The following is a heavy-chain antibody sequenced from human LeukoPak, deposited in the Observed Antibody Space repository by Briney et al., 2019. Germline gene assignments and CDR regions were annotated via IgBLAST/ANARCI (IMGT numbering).Heavy chain of an antibody. Sequence: TGGSLRLSCAASGFTFSSYSMNWVRQAPGKGLEWVSSISSSSSYIYYADSVKGRFTISRDNAKNSLYLQMNSLRAEDTAVYYCARADDYGGNLDAFDIWGQGTMVTVSS. J-gene: IGHJ3*02. CDR3: ARADDYGGNLDAFDI. V-gene: IGHV3-21*01. D-gene: IGHD4-23*01. CDR1: GFTFSSYS. CDR2: ISSSSSYI.